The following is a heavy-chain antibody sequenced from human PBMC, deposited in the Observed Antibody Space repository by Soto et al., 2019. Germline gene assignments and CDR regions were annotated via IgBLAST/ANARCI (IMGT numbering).Heavy chain of an antibody. Sequence: QAQLVQSGAEVKKPGASVKVSCKVSGYTFTSYDINWVRQTTGQGLEWMGWMNPNSGNTGYSQKFQGRVTMDRNTAKSTAYMELGSLRSENKAVYYCAGGRPQLWLRGGFAYWGRGTLFTVSS. J-gene: IGHJ4*02. CDR1: GYTFTSYD. D-gene: IGHD5-18*01. CDR3: AGGRPQLWLRGGFAY. CDR2: MNPNSGNT. V-gene: IGHV1-8*01.